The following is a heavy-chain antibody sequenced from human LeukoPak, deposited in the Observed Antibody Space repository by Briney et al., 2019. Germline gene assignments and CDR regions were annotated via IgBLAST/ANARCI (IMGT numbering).Heavy chain of an antibody. D-gene: IGHD3-22*01. V-gene: IGHV4-38-2*02. Sequence: SETLSLTCTVSGYSISSGYYWGWSRQPPGKGLEWIGSIYHSGSTYYNPSLKSRVTTAVDPSKTQFSLKLSSVTAADTAVYYCARGVNYYYDSSGDDYWGQGTLVTVSS. CDR3: ARGVNYYYDSSGDDY. CDR1: GYSISSGYY. J-gene: IGHJ4*02. CDR2: IYHSGST.